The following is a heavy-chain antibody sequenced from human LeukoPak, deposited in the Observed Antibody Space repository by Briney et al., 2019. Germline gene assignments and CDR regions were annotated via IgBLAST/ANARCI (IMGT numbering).Heavy chain of an antibody. CDR3: ARSLVDTSYYYYYMDV. J-gene: IGHJ6*03. Sequence: SVKVSCKASGGTFSSYAISWVRQAPGQGLEWMGRIIPIFGTANYAQKFQGRVTITTDESTSTAYMELSSLRSEDTAVYYCARSLVDTSYYYYYMDVWGKGTTVTVSS. CDR1: GGTFSSYA. D-gene: IGHD5-18*01. CDR2: IIPIFGTA. V-gene: IGHV1-69*05.